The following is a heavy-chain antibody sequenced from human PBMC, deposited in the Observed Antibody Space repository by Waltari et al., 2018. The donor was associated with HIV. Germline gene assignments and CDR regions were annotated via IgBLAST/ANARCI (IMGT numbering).Heavy chain of an antibody. Sequence: QVQLVQSGGEVKKPGASVKVSCKVSGYRLIELSMHWVRQAPGQGLEWMGGCDPEKDETIYSQKFQGRVTMTDDTSTDTAYRELSSLKSEDTAVYYCVTGYDTSGQSPTMGDYWGQGTLVTVSS. D-gene: IGHD3-22*01. CDR3: VTGYDTSGQSPTMGDY. CDR1: GYRLIELS. J-gene: IGHJ4*02. CDR2: CDPEKDET. V-gene: IGHV1-24*01.